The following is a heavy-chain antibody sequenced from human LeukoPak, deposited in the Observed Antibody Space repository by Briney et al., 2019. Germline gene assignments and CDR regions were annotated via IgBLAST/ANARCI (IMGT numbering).Heavy chain of an antibody. CDR1: GYTFTSYG. D-gene: IGHD4-11*01. CDR2: ISAYNGNT. V-gene: IGHV1-18*01. CDR3: ARVDYSMGNDAFDI. J-gene: IGHJ3*02. Sequence: ASVKVSCKASGYTFTSYGISWVRQAPGQGLEWMGWISAYNGNTNYAQKLQGRVTMTTDTSTSTAYMELRSLRSDDTAVYYCARVDYSMGNDAFDIWGQGTMVTVSS.